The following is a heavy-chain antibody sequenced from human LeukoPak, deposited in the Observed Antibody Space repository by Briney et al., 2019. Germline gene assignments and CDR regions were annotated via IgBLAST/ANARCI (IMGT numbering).Heavy chain of an antibody. J-gene: IGHJ5*02. Sequence: SVKVSCKASGGTFSSYAISWVRQAPGQGLEWMGRIIPILGIANYAQKFQGRVTITADKSTSTAYMELSSLRSEDTAVYYCARVATATPQDHLFDPWGQGTLVTVSS. CDR3: ARVATATPQDHLFDP. CDR1: GGTFSSYA. V-gene: IGHV1-69*04. CDR2: IIPILGIA. D-gene: IGHD1-26*01.